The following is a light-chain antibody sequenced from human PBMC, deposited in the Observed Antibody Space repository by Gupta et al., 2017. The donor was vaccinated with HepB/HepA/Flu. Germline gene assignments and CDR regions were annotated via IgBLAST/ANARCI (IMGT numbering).Light chain of an antibody. J-gene: IGLJ1*01. Sequence: QSVLTQPPSASGTPGQRVILSCSGSSSNVGSHNINWYQQLPGTAPKLLIYSTNQRPSGVPDRFSASKSGTSASLAISGLQSEVEADYFCETWDKSLNAFVFGTGTEVTVL. V-gene: IGLV1-44*01. CDR1: SSNVGSHN. CDR2: STN. CDR3: ETWDKSLNAFV.